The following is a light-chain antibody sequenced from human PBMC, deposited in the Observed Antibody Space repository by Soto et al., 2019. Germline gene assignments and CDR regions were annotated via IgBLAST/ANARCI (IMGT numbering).Light chain of an antibody. V-gene: IGKV3-20*01. CDR1: QSVSSSY. CDR2: GSS. J-gene: IGKJ1*01. CDR3: QQYGSSPAP. Sequence: NVLKQSPGTLSLYKGERATLSCRASQSVSSSYLAWYQQKPGQAPRLLIYGSSSRATGIPDRFSGSGSGTDFTLTISRLEPEDFAVYYCQQYGSSPAPFGQGTIVAIK.